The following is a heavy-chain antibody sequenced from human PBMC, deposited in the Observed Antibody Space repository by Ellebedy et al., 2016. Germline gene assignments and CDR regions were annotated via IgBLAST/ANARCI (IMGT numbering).Heavy chain of an antibody. D-gene: IGHD2-2*01. CDR2: IAVGSGRT. Sequence: SVKVSCXASGFTFSYSAIQWVRQARGQPLEWVGWIAVGSGRTNYAQRFQDRVSITSDVSTRTVSMELSNLRSADTAVYYCATGIPAVSAAIVYPRRYGLDLWGQGTSVTVSS. CDR3: ATGIPAVSAAIVYPRRYGLDL. V-gene: IGHV1-58*02. CDR1: GFTFSYSA. J-gene: IGHJ6*02.